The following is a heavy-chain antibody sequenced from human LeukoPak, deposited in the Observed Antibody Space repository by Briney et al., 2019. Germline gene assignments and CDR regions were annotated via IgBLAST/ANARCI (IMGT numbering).Heavy chain of an antibody. CDR2: INPNSGGT. CDR3: ARVGPGVYCSSTSCYLDY. J-gene: IGHJ4*02. V-gene: IGHV1-2*02. D-gene: IGHD2-2*01. Sequence: ASVKVSCKASGYTFTGYYMNWVGQAPGQGGEGMGWINPNSGGTNYAQKFQGRATMTRDTSISTAYMELSRLRSDDTAVYYCARVGPGVYCSSTSCYLDYWGQGTLVTVSS. CDR1: GYTFTGYY.